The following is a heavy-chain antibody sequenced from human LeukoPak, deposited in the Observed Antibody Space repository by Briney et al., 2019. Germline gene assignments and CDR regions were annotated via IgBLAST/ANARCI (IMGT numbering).Heavy chain of an antibody. J-gene: IGHJ2*01. V-gene: IGHV5-51*01. CDR2: IYPSDSNT. Sequence: GESLKISCKGSGYSFTTHWIGWVRQMPGKGLEWMGIIYPSDSNTRYSPSFQGQVTISADKSITTAYLQWRSLKASDTAMYYCARTPGSTDYRGYQYWYFDLWGRGTLVTVSS. CDR3: ARTPGSTDYRGYQYWYFDL. D-gene: IGHD5-12*01. CDR1: GYSFTTHW.